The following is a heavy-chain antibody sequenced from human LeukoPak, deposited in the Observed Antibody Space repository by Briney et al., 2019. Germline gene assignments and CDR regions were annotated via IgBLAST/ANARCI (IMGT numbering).Heavy chain of an antibody. CDR2: IYYSGST. CDR3: ARGRRDFGSSPKRGFHYYYSMDV. Sequence: SETLSLTCTVSGGSISRGGYYWSWIRQHTGKGLEWIGYIYYSGSTYYNPSLKSRVTISVDTSKNQFSLKLTSVTAADTAVYYCARGRRDFGSSPKRGFHYYYSMDVWGKGTTVTVSS. D-gene: IGHD1-26*01. CDR1: GGSISRGGYY. J-gene: IGHJ6*03. V-gene: IGHV4-31*03.